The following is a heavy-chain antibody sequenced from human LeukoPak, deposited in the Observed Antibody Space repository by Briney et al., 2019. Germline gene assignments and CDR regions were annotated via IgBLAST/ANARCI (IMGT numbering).Heavy chain of an antibody. D-gene: IGHD3-10*01. CDR2: INHSGST. CDR3: ARLARKSTYYYGSGSGPFDC. CDR1: GGSFSGYY. V-gene: IGHV4-34*01. J-gene: IGHJ4*02. Sequence: SETLSLTCAVYGGSFSGYYWSWIRQPPGKGLEWIGEINHSGSTNYNPSLKSRVTISVDTSKNQFSLKLSSVTAADTAVYYCARLARKSTYYYGSGSGPFDCWGQGTLVTVSS.